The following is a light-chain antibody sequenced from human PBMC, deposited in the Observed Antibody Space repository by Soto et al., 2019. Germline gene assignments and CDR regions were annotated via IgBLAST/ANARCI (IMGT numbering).Light chain of an antibody. CDR1: QGFSSN. J-gene: IGKJ1*01. CDR3: QQYSDWPRT. V-gene: IGKV3-15*01. Sequence: EILMTQSPATLSVSPGERATLSCRARQGFSSNLAWYQQKPGQAPRLLIYGASTRATGIPARFSGSGSGTEFTLTISSLQSEDFAVYYCQQYSDWPRTFGQGTKVETK. CDR2: GAS.